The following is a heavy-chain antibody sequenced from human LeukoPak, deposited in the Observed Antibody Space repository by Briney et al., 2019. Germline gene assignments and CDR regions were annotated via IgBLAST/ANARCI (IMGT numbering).Heavy chain of an antibody. J-gene: IGHJ6*03. Sequence: GGSLRLSCAASGFTFSSYAMHWVRQAPGKGLEWVAVISYDGSNKYYADSVKGRFTISRDNSKNTLYLQMNSLRAEGTAVYYCARDGEMVRGVIIHHYYYYMDVWGKGTTVTVSS. CDR3: ARDGEMVRGVIIHHYYYYMDV. CDR2: ISYDGSNK. V-gene: IGHV3-30*01. D-gene: IGHD3-10*01. CDR1: GFTFSSYA.